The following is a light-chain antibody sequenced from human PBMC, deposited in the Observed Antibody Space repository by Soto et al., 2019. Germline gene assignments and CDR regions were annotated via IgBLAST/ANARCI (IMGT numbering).Light chain of an antibody. CDR2: DDT. Sequence: SYELTQPPSVSVAPGQTARITCEGTNIESKSVHWYRQKSDQAPVLAVYDDTDRPSGIPERFSGSNSGNTATLTISRVEAGDAADYYCQVWDRSSGHMVFGGGTKLTVL. J-gene: IGLJ2*01. CDR3: QVWDRSSGHMV. CDR1: NIESKS. V-gene: IGLV3-21*02.